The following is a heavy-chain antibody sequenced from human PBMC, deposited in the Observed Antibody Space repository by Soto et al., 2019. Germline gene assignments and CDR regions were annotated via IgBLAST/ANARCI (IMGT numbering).Heavy chain of an antibody. Sequence: ASVKVSCKASGYTFTSYDINWVRQATGQGLEWMGWMNPNSGNTGYAQKFQGRVTMTRNTSISTAYMELSSLRSEDTAVYYCARGDYGSGSYYQVNYYYGMDVWGQGTTVTVSS. CDR3: ARGDYGSGSYYQVNYYYGMDV. J-gene: IGHJ6*02. V-gene: IGHV1-8*01. CDR1: GYTFTSYD. D-gene: IGHD3-10*01. CDR2: MNPNSGNT.